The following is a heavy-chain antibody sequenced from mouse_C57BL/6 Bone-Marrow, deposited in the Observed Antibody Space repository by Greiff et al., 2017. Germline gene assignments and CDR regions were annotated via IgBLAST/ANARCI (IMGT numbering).Heavy chain of an antibody. CDR3: ARSKSHGNYDY. Sequence: QVQLKQPGAELVKPGASVKLSCKASGYTFTSYWMHWVKQRPGQGLEWIGMIHPNSGSTNYNEKFKSKATLTVDKSSSTAYMQLSSLTSEASAVYYCARSKSHGNYDYWGQGTTLTVSS. J-gene: IGHJ2*01. CDR2: IHPNSGST. D-gene: IGHD2-1*01. CDR1: GYTFTSYW. V-gene: IGHV1-64*01.